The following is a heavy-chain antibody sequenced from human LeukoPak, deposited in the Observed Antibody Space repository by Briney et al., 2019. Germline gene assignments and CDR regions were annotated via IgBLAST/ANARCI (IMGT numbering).Heavy chain of an antibody. CDR3: ARVEMATFHFDY. CDR1: GGSFSGYY. Sequence: PSETLSLTCAVYGGSFSGYYWNWIRQPPGKGLEWIGEINHSGSTNYNPSLKSRVTISVDTSKNQFSLKLSSVTAADTAVYYCARVEMATFHFDYWGQGTLVTVSS. J-gene: IGHJ4*02. CDR2: INHSGST. V-gene: IGHV4-34*01. D-gene: IGHD5-24*01.